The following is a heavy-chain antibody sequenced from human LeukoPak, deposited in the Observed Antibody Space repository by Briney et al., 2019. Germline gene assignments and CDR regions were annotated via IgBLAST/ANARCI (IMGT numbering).Heavy chain of an antibody. J-gene: IGHJ3*02. D-gene: IGHD3-3*01. CDR3: ARADTYYDFWSGYHAFDI. CDR1: GYTFTGYY. V-gene: IGHV1-2*02. CDR2: INPNSGGT. Sequence: ASVKVSCKASGYTFTGYYMHWVRQAPGHGLEWMGWINPNSGGTNYAQKFQGRVTMTRDTSISTAYMELSRLRSDDAAVYYCARADTYYDFWSGYHAFDIWGQGTMVTVS.